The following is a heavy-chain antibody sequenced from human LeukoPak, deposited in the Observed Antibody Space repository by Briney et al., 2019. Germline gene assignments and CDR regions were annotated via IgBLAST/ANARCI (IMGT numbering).Heavy chain of an antibody. CDR1: GDSITNSY. V-gene: IGHV3-9*01. Sequence: LSLTCTVSGDSITNSYWSWIRQAPGKGLEWVSGISWNSGSIGYADSVKGRFTISRDNAKNSLYLQMNSLRAEDTALYYCAKAARGYSSGWDYWYFDLWGRGTLVTVSS. CDR2: ISWNSGSI. CDR3: AKAARGYSSGWDYWYFDL. J-gene: IGHJ2*01. D-gene: IGHD6-19*01.